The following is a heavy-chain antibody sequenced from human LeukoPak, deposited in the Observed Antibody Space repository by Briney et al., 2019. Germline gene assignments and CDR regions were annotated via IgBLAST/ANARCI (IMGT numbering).Heavy chain of an antibody. CDR1: GYTFTGYY. D-gene: IGHD6-13*01. CDR3: ARTFLAAAGTSFGY. V-gene: IGHV1-2*02. Sequence: ASVKVSCKASGYTFTGYYMHWVRQAPGQGLESMGWINPNSGGTNYAQKFQGRVTMTRDTSISTAYMELSRLRSDDTAVYYCARTFLAAAGTSFGYWGQGTLVTVSS. CDR2: INPNSGGT. J-gene: IGHJ4*02.